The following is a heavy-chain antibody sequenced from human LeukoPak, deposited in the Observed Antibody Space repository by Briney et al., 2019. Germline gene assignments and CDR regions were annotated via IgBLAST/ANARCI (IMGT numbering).Heavy chain of an antibody. CDR1: GFTFNSYE. J-gene: IGHJ3*02. V-gene: IGHV3-48*03. Sequence: GGSLRLSCAASGFTFNSYEMNWVRQAPGKGLEWVSYISSSGSTIYYADSVKGRFTISRDNAKNSLYLQMNSLRAGDTAVYYCARDSRHFDWLLGAAFDIWGQGTMVTVSS. D-gene: IGHD3-9*01. CDR2: ISSSGSTI. CDR3: ARDSRHFDWLLGAAFDI.